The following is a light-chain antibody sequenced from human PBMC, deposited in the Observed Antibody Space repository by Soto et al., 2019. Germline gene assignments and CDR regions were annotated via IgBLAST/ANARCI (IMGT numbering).Light chain of an antibody. CDR3: QQSYSPPFT. V-gene: IGKV1-39*01. CDR1: HTFSSF. Sequence: IQMTQSPSSLSASVGDRVTITCRASHTFSSFLNWYQQKRGKPPTLLIYGAYSLRSGVPSRFTGRGGGAQFRLTISSLQPDDFGTYYWQQSYSPPFTFGQGT. CDR2: GAY. J-gene: IGKJ2*01.